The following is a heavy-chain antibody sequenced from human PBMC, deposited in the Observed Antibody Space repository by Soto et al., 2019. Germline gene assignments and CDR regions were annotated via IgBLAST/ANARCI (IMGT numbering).Heavy chain of an antibody. CDR2: IIDNGSNT. Sequence: GGSLRLSCAASGFTFSSCAMGWVRQAPGKGLEWVTRIIDNGSNTYYADSVKGRFTTSRDNAKNSLYLQMNSLRAEDTAVYYCAREWDGDGYNSGWFDPWGQGTLVTVSS. CDR3: AREWDGDGYNSGWFDP. D-gene: IGHD5-12*01. J-gene: IGHJ5*02. CDR1: GFTFSSCA. V-gene: IGHV3-23*01.